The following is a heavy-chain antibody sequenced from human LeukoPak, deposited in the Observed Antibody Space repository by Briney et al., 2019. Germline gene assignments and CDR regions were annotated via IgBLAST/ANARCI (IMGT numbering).Heavy chain of an antibody. V-gene: IGHV3-30*18. J-gene: IGHJ6*03. CDR3: AKGSKAVVFTRDHYMDV. CDR2: ISYDGSKK. Sequence: GGSLRLSCVASGFTFSSYGIHWVRQAPGKGLEWVAVISYDGSKKYYAESVKGRFTISRDNSKNTLYLQMNSLRGEDTAVYYCAKGSKAVVFTRDHYMDVWGKGTTVTFSS. D-gene: IGHD3-22*01. CDR1: GFTFSSYG.